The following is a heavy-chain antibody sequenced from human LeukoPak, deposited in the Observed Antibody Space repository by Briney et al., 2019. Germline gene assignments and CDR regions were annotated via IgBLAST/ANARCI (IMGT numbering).Heavy chain of an antibody. CDR3: AKVEQQLDYYYYGMDV. CDR2: ISYDVSNK. D-gene: IGHD6-13*01. V-gene: IGHV3-30*18. J-gene: IGHJ6*02. CDR1: GFTFSSYG. Sequence: AGSLRPSCAASGFTFSSYGMHWVRQAPGNGLEWVAVISYDVSNKYYADSVKGRFTISRDNSKNTLYLQMNSLRAEDTAVYYCAKVEQQLDYYYYGMDVWGQGTTVTVSS.